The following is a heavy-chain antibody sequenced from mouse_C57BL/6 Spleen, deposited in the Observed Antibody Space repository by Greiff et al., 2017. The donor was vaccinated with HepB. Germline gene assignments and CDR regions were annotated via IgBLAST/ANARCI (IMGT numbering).Heavy chain of an antibody. CDR2: ISDGGSYT. J-gene: IGHJ4*01. V-gene: IGHV5-4*01. Sequence: EVQVVESGGGLVKPGGSLKLSCAASGFTFSSYAMSWVRQTPEKRLEWVATISDGGSYTYYPDNVKGRFTISRDNAKNNLYLQMSHLKSEDTAMYYCARDVFITTVVAKGYAMDYWGQGTSVTVSS. D-gene: IGHD1-1*01. CDR1: GFTFSSYA. CDR3: ARDVFITTVVAKGYAMDY.